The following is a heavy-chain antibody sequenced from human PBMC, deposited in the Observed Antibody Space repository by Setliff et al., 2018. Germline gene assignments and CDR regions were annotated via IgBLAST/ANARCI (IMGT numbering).Heavy chain of an antibody. J-gene: IGHJ1*01. V-gene: IGHV4-4*02. D-gene: IGHD1-26*01. CDR1: GASINSLSW. Sequence: SETLSLTCTVSGASINSLSWWSWVRQPPGKGLEWIGEIYHDGNDKYTPSVHYSPSLKSRVTISIDKSNNQFSLKLTSMTAADTAVYYCASRNSDGGPEYFQHWGQGALVTVSS. CDR3: ASRNSDGGPEYFQH. CDR2: IYHDGND.